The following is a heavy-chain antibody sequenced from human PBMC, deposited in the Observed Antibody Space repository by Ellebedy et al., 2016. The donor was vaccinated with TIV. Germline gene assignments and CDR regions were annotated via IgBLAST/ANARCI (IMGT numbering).Heavy chain of an antibody. CDR2: INPNSGGT. Sequence: ASVKVSCXASGYTFTGYYMHWVRQAPGQGLEWMGWINPNSGGTNYAQKFQGRVTMTRDTSISTAYMELSRLRSDDTAVYYCATVNEGYYYYYGMDVWGQGTTVTVSS. D-gene: IGHD2-8*01. V-gene: IGHV1-2*02. CDR1: GYTFTGYY. J-gene: IGHJ6*02. CDR3: ATVNEGYYYYYGMDV.